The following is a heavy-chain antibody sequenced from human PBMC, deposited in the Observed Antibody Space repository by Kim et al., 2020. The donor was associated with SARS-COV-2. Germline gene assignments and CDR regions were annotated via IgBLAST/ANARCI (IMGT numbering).Heavy chain of an antibody. V-gene: IGHV3-11*01. D-gene: IGHD1-26*01. CDR2: ISSSGSTI. CDR1: GFTFSDYY. Sequence: GGSLRLSCAASGFTFSDYYMSWIRQAPGKGLEWVSYISSSGSTIYYADSVKGRFTISRDNAKNSLYLQMNSLRAEDTAVYYCARDVVGAKVSVAFDIWGQGTMVTVSS. J-gene: IGHJ3*02. CDR3: ARDVVGAKVSVAFDI.